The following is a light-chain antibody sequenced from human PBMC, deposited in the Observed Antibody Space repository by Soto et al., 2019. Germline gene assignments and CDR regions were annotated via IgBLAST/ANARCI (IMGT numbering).Light chain of an antibody. CDR1: QSISSW. CDR3: QQYNSYWT. V-gene: IGKV1-5*01. Sequence: DIQMTQYPSTLSATAGDRVTITCRASQSISSWLAWYQQKPGKAPKLLIYAASSLQSGVPSRFSGSGSGTDFTLTISSLQSDDFATYYCQQYNSYWTFGQGTKVDI. CDR2: AAS. J-gene: IGKJ1*01.